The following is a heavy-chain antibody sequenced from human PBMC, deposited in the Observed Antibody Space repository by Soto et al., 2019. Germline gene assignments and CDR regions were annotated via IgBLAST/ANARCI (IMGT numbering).Heavy chain of an antibody. CDR3: ARDGGRYVSDY. Sequence: QVQLVQSGAEVKKPGASVKVSCKASGYTFTSYGISWVRQAPGQGLEWMGWISANNGNTNYAQKLQGRVTMTTATSWCTVYLELKSLRFDGTAVYYCARDGGRYVSDYWGQGTLVTVSS. D-gene: IGHD3-16*01. CDR1: GYTFTSYG. J-gene: IGHJ4*02. V-gene: IGHV1-18*01. CDR2: ISANNGNT.